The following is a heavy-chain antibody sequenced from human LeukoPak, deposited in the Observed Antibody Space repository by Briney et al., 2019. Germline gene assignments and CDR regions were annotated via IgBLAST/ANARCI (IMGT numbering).Heavy chain of an antibody. Sequence: SQTLSLTCAVSGGSISSGGYSWSWIRQPPGKGLEWIGYIYHSGSTYYNPSLKSRVAISVDRSKNQFSLKLSSVTAADTAVYYCARFGSGSWGSWFDPWGQGTLVTVSS. J-gene: IGHJ5*02. CDR2: IYHSGST. CDR1: GGSISSGGYS. CDR3: ARFGSGSWGSWFDP. V-gene: IGHV4-30-2*01. D-gene: IGHD3-10*01.